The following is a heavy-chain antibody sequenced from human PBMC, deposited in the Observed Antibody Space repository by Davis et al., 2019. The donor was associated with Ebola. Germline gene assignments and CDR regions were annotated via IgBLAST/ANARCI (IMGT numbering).Heavy chain of an antibody. CDR2: ISFDAKYK. CDR1: GFTFSSYG. Sequence: GGSLRLSCAASGFTFSSYGMHWVRQAPGKGLEWVAVISFDAKYKYYADSVKGRFTISRDNSIHTLYLQMSSLRAEDTAIYYCARDHSMYYFDYWGPGTLVTVSS. J-gene: IGHJ4*02. CDR3: ARDHSMYYFDY. V-gene: IGHV3-30*03. D-gene: IGHD2-15*01.